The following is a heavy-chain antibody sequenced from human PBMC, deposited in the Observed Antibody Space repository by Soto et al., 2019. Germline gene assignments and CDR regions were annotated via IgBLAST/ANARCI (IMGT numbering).Heavy chain of an antibody. Sequence: QVQLQESGPGLVKPSETLSLTGTVSAGSISPYYWSWIRQPAGKGLEGIGRIYASGSTNYNSSLKGRVTMSITTSKNQFALKLSSVTAADTAVYYCAIGGMVIIPTATAFDYWGQGTLVTVSS. CDR1: AGSISPYY. V-gene: IGHV4-4*07. D-gene: IGHD2-2*01. CDR2: IYASGST. CDR3: AIGGMVIIPTATAFDY. J-gene: IGHJ4*02.